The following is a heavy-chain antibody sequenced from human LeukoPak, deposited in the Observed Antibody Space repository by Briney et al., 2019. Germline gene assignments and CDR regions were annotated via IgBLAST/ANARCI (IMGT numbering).Heavy chain of an antibody. J-gene: IGHJ4*02. D-gene: IGHD3-22*01. CDR1: GFTFSTYN. CDR2: IYGGGGT. V-gene: IGHV3-66*01. CDR3: ARVLHKRNYDSTTYYGY. Sequence: PTGGSLRLSCAASGFTFSTYNMNWVRQAPGKGLEWVSVIYGGGGTNYADSVKGRFTISRDNAKNSLYLQMNSLRAEDTAVYYCARVLHKRNYDSTTYYGYWGQGTLVTVSS.